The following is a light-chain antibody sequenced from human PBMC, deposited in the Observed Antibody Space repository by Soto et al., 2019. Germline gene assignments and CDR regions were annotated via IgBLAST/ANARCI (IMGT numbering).Light chain of an antibody. Sequence: EIVLTQSPGTLSLSPGERATLSCRASQSVSSSYSAWYQQKPGQAPRLLIYGASSRATGIPDRFSGSGSGTDFPLTISTLEPEYFAAYYCQQYGSSPLYTFGQGTKLQIK. J-gene: IGKJ2*01. CDR3: QQYGSSPLYT. CDR1: QSVSSSY. V-gene: IGKV3-20*01. CDR2: GAS.